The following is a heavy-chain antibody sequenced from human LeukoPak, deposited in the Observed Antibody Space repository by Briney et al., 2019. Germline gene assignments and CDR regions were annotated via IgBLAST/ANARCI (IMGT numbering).Heavy chain of an antibody. D-gene: IGHD3-16*02. CDR2: ISYDGSNE. Sequence: GGSLRLSCAASAFTFSNYALHWVRQAPGKGLEWVAVISYDGSNEYYADSVKGRFTISRDNSKNALYLQMNSLRTEDTAVYYCARARYYFDYWGQGTLATVSS. J-gene: IGHJ4*02. CDR1: AFTFSNYA. V-gene: IGHV3-30-3*01. CDR3: ARARYYFDY.